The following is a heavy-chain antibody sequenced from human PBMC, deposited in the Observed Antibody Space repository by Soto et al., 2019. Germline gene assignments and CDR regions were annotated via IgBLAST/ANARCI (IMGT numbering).Heavy chain of an antibody. J-gene: IGHJ6*02. CDR3: ARDNGRPYGIDV. Sequence: QVQLVQSGAEVKKPGASVKVSCKASGYTFTSYGISWVRQATGQVLEWMGWISAYNGNTNYAQKLHGRVNMTTDASSSKAYMELRSLRSDVTAEYYCARDNGRPYGIDVWGQGTTGTVSS. D-gene: IGHD2-8*01. CDR2: ISAYNGNT. V-gene: IGHV1-18*01. CDR1: GYTFTSYG.